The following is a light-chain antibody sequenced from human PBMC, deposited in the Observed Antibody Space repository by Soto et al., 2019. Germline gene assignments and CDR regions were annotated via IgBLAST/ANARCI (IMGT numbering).Light chain of an antibody. J-gene: IGKJ2*01. V-gene: IGKV3-20*01. CDR3: LHYDNSPLYT. CDR2: SAS. CDR1: QSVSSSF. Sequence: EIVLTQSPGTLSLSPGERATLSCRASQSVSSSFLAWYQQKPGQAPRLLIYSASSRATGIPDRFSGSGSGTDFSLTTSRLEPEDFAVYYCLHYDNSPLYTFGQGTKLEIK.